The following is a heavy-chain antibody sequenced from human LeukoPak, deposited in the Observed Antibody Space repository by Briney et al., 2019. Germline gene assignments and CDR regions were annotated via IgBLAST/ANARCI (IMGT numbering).Heavy chain of an antibody. CDR2: IYYSGST. J-gene: IGHJ2*01. Sequence: SETLSLTCTVSGGSISSYYWSWIRQPPGKGLEWIGYIYYSGSTNYNPSLKSRVTISVDTSKNQFSLKLSSVTAADTAVYYCARDKVGVFGRRFGRGAHWYFDLWGRGTLVTVSS. D-gene: IGHD2-15*01. V-gene: IGHV4-59*01. CDR1: GGSISSYY. CDR3: ARDKVGVFGRRFGRGAHWYFDL.